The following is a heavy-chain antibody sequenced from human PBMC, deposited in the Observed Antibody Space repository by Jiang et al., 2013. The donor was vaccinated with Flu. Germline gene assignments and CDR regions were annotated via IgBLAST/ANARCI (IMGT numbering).Heavy chain of an antibody. V-gene: IGHV3-33*01. CDR3: ARDHGTRYNWNYGFDY. J-gene: IGHJ4*02. CDR2: IWYDGSNK. Sequence: WVRPGVQARGVEWVAVIWYDGSNKYYADSVKGRFTISRDNSKNTLYLQMNSLRAEDTAVYYCARDHGTRYNWNYGFDYWGQGTLVTVSS. D-gene: IGHD1-7*01.